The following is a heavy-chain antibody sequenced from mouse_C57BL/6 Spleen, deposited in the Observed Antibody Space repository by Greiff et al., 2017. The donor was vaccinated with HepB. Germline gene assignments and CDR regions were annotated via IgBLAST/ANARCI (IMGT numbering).Heavy chain of an antibody. CDR1: GYTFTDYN. Sequence: EVQLQQSGPELVKPGASVKMSCKASGYTFTDYNMHWVKQSHGKSLEWIGYINPKNGGTSYNQNFKGKATLPVNKSSRTAYMELRSLTSKDSAVYYCARGLLSYFDYWGQGTTLTVSS. CDR2: INPKNGGT. J-gene: IGHJ2*01. D-gene: IGHD2-3*01. CDR3: ARGLLSYFDY. V-gene: IGHV1-22*01.